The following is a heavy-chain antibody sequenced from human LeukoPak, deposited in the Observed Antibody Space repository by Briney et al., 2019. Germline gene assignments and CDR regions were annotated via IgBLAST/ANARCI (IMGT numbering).Heavy chain of an antibody. J-gene: IGHJ4*02. V-gene: IGHV3-23*01. Sequence: GGSLRLSCSASGFTFSSYAMSWVRQAPGKGLEWVSGISASDGSTDYADSVKGRFTVSRDNSKNTLYLQMNSLRAEDTAVYYCAKLCSGGSCYWNYWGQGTLVTVSS. D-gene: IGHD2-15*01. CDR3: AKLCSGGSCYWNY. CDR1: GFTFSSYA. CDR2: ISASDGST.